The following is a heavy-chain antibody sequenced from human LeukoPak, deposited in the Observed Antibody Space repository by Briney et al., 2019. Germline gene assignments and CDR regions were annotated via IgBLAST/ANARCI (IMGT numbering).Heavy chain of an antibody. V-gene: IGHV4-59*01. CDR2: IYYSGST. CDR3: ARMGGYCSGGSCYGWVYFDY. J-gene: IGHJ4*02. D-gene: IGHD2-15*01. Sequence: SETLSFTCTVSGGSISSYYWSWIRQPPGKGLEWIGYIYYSGSTNYNPSLKSRVTISVDTSKNQFSLKLSSVTAADTAVYYCARMGGYCSGGSCYGWVYFDYWGQGTLVTVSS. CDR1: GGSISSYY.